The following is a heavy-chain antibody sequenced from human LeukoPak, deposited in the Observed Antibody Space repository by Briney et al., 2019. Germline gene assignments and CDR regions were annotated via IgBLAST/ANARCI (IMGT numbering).Heavy chain of an antibody. CDR1: GYIFTSYW. CDR3: ARQRWPDY. CDR2: IDPSDSYT. Sequence: GESLKISCKGSGYIFTSYWITWVRQMPGKGLEWMGRIDPSDSYTNYSPSFQGHVTISADKSLSTAYLQWSSLKASDTATYYCARQRWPDYWGQGTLVTVSS. D-gene: IGHD5-24*01. J-gene: IGHJ4*02. V-gene: IGHV5-10-1*01.